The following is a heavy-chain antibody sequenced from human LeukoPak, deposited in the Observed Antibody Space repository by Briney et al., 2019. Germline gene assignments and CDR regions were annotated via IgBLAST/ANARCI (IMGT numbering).Heavy chain of an antibody. CDR3: ARGTSSSSWYLGD. D-gene: IGHD6-13*01. Sequence: ASVKVSCKASGYTFTSYDINWVRQAPGQGLEWLGWISGYNGNTNYAQNLQGRVTVTTDTSTSTVYMELRSLRSDDTAVYFCARGTSSSSWYLGDWGQGTLVTVSS. CDR2: ISGYNGNT. CDR1: GYTFTSYD. J-gene: IGHJ4*02. V-gene: IGHV1-18*01.